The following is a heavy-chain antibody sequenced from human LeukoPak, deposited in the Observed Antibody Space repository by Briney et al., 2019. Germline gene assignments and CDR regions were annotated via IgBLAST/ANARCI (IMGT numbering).Heavy chain of an antibody. V-gene: IGHV3-23*01. Sequence: GGSLRLSCAASGFTFSNYAMSWVRQAPGKGLEWVSAITGSGGGTYYADSVKGRFTISRDNSKNTLYLQMNSLRAEDTAVYYCAKWGDYDVLAGYYDPDYWGQGTLVTVSS. CDR3: AKWGDYDVLAGYYDPDY. CDR1: GFTFSNYA. D-gene: IGHD3-9*01. J-gene: IGHJ4*02. CDR2: ITGSGGGT.